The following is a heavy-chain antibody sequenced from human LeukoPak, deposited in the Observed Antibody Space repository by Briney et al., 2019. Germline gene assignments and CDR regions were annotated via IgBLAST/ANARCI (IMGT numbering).Heavy chain of an antibody. CDR3: ARDKRHSYGKYFDP. Sequence: SGTLSLTCSLSGDTLSTYYWNWIRQTPRRGLEWIGHISLGNTEYNPSLKSRVTISVDTSKNEFYLRLTSVTAADTALYFCARDKRHSYGKYFDPWSQGTLVSVSS. J-gene: IGHJ4*02. CDR1: GDTLSTYY. D-gene: IGHD5-18*01. CDR2: ISLGNT. V-gene: IGHV4-59*12.